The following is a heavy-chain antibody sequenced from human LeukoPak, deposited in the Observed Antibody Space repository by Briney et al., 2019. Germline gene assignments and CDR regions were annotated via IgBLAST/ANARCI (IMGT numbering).Heavy chain of an antibody. V-gene: IGHV1-8*01. CDR2: MNPNSGNT. CDR1: GYTFTSYD. Sequence: ASVKVSCKASGYTFTSYDINWVRQATGQGLECMGWMNPNSGNTGYAQKFQGRVTITRNTSISTAYMELSSLRSEDTAVYYCARMVGAMTPFDYWGQGTLVTVSS. D-gene: IGHD1-26*01. CDR3: ARMVGAMTPFDY. J-gene: IGHJ4*02.